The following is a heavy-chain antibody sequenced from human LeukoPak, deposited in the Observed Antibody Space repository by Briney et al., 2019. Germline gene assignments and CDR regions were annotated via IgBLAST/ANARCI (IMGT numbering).Heavy chain of an antibody. CDR3: TAIGYGGYDFNY. V-gene: IGHV3-15*01. CDR1: GFTFTNAW. J-gene: IGHJ4*02. CDR2: IKSKTHGGTT. D-gene: IGHD5-12*01. Sequence: NPGGSLRLSCAASGFTFTNAWMSWVRQAPGKGLEWVGRIKSKTHGGTTGYAAPVKGRFTISRDDSKNTLYLQMNSLKTEDTAVYYCTAIGYGGYDFNYWGLGALVTVSS.